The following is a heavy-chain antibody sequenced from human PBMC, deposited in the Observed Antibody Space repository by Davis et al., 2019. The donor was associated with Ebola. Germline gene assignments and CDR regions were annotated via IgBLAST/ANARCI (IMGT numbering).Heavy chain of an antibody. D-gene: IGHD6-13*01. CDR3: ARGDLGGKQLVY. CDR1: GRSLSGYY. CDR2: INHSGST. V-gene: IGHV4-34*01. J-gene: IGHJ4*02. Sequence: SQTLSLTCAVYGRSLSGYYWTWIRQPPGKGLEWIGEINHSGSTNYNPSLKSRLIISVDTSKNQFSLQLNSVTAADTAVYYCARGDLGGKQLVYWGQGTLVTVSS.